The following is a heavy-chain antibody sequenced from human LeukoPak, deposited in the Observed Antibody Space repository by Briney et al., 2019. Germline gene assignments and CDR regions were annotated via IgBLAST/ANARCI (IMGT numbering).Heavy chain of an antibody. V-gene: IGHV3-30*18. CDR3: AKSGYQLLAGNWFDP. CDR2: ISYDGSNK. Sequence: GGSLRLSCAASGFTFSTYGMHWVRQAPGKGLEWVAVISYDGSNKNYADSVKGRFTISRDNSRNTLDLQTDSLRPEDTAVYYCAKSGYQLLAGNWFDPWGQGTLVTVSS. J-gene: IGHJ5*02. CDR1: GFTFSTYG. D-gene: IGHD2-2*01.